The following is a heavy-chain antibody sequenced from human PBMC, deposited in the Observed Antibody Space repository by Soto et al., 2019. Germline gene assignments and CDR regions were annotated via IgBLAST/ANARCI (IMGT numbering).Heavy chain of an antibody. J-gene: IGHJ6*02. Sequence: QITLKESGPTLVKPTQTLTLTCTFSGFSLSTGGMGVGWIRQPPGKALEWLALIYWDGDRRYRPSLMSRLTIAKDTSNSKVVLTMNTMDPVDTATYYCVHSRCGGDCLHSYSPHYYYGMDIWGQGTTVTVSS. CDR3: VHSRCGGDCLHSYSPHYYYGMDI. CDR2: IYWDGDR. V-gene: IGHV2-5*02. CDR1: GFSLSTGGMG. D-gene: IGHD2-21*02.